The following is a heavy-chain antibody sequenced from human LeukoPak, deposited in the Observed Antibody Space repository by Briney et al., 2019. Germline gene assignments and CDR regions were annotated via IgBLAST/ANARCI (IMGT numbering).Heavy chain of an antibody. V-gene: IGHV3-21*01. D-gene: IGHD5-18*01. CDR3: ARGTDTAKTYYYYGMDV. Sequence: PGGSLRLSCAASGFTFSSYSMNWVRQAPGKGLEWVSSISSSSSYIYYADSVKGRFTISRDNAKNTLYLRMNSLRAEDTAVYYCARGTDTAKTYYYYGMDVWGQGTTVTVSS. J-gene: IGHJ6*02. CDR2: ISSSSSYI. CDR1: GFTFSSYS.